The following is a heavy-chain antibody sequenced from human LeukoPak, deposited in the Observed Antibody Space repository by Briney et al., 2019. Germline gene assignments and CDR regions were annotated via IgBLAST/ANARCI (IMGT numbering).Heavy chain of an antibody. CDR2: ISYDGSKK. Sequence: PGRSLRLSCVVSGFTFSSNHSVRQAPGKGLEWVAVISYDGSKKYYADSVKGRFTISRDSSKNTLSLQMNSLRAEDTAVYYCAKEYDRVHDAFDIWGQGTMVTVSS. CDR1: GFTFSSN. J-gene: IGHJ3*02. D-gene: IGHD3-9*01. V-gene: IGHV3-30*18. CDR3: AKEYDRVHDAFDI.